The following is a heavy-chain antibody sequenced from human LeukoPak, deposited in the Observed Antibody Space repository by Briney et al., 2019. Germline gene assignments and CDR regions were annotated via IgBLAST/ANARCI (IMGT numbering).Heavy chain of an antibody. J-gene: IGHJ6*03. Sequence: PSETLSLTCTVSGGSISSGGYYWSWIRQHPGKGLEWIGYIYYSGSTYYNPSLKSRVTISVDTSKNQFSLKLGSVTAADTAVYYCARGPVVTAIYYYYYYMDVWGKGTTVTVSS. CDR3: ARGPVVTAIYYYYYYMDV. V-gene: IGHV4-31*03. D-gene: IGHD2-21*02. CDR1: GGSISSGGYY. CDR2: IYYSGST.